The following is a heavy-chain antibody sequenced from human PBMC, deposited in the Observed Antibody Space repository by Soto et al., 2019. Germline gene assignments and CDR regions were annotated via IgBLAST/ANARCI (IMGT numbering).Heavy chain of an antibody. V-gene: IGHV3-23*01. CDR2: IGATSGRT. Sequence: EVQLLEAGGGLTQPGGSLRLSCAASGFTFSAYAMTWVRRTPGKGLEWVSGIGATSGRTYYADSVKGRFTISTDNSRNTLFLQMGSLTVDDTAVYYCAKGAMRDVHGLDVWGQGTTVTVSS. D-gene: IGHD6-6*01. J-gene: IGHJ6*02. CDR1: GFTFSAYA. CDR3: AKGAMRDVHGLDV.